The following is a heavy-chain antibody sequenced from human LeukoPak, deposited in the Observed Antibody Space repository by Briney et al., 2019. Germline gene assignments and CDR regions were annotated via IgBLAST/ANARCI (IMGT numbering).Heavy chain of an antibody. J-gene: IGHJ4*02. CDR2: ISNFGDII. CDR3: AKDDAWLQYGN. CDR1: GFTFSNYE. D-gene: IGHD5-24*01. Sequence: GGSLRLSCAASGFTFSNYEMNWVRQAPGKGLEWISHISNFGDIIHYADSVEGRFTISRDNAKNSLYLQMDSLRAEDTAVYYCAKDDAWLQYGNWGRGTLVTVSS. V-gene: IGHV3-48*03.